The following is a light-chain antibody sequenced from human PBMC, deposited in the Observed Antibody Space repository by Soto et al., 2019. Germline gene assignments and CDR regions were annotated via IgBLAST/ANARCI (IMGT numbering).Light chain of an antibody. J-gene: IGLJ2*01. V-gene: IGLV2-14*01. CDR2: DFS. CDR3: SCYTRYSALVV. CDR1: SSDVGGYNY. Sequence: QSALTQPASVSGSPGQSITISCTGTSSDVGGYNYVSWYQQHPGQAPKLMIYDFSNRPSGASNRFSGSHSGNTASLTISGLQVEHEADAYYSCYTRYSALVVFGGGTKVTVL.